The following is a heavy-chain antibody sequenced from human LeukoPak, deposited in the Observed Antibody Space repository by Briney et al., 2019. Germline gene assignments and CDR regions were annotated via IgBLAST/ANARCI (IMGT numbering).Heavy chain of an antibody. CDR1: GGTFSSYA. D-gene: IGHD3-10*01. Sequence: ASVKVSCKASGGTFSSYAISWVRQAPGQGLEWMGGIIPIFGTANYAQKFQGRVTITADKSTSTACMELSSLRSEDTAVYYCARDRGGSRSYYKGGFDYWGQGTLVTVSS. V-gene: IGHV1-69*06. CDR2: IIPIFGTA. J-gene: IGHJ4*02. CDR3: ARDRGGSRSYYKGGFDY.